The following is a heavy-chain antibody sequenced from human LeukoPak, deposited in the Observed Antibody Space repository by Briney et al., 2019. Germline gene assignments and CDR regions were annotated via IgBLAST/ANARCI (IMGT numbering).Heavy chain of an antibody. CDR1: GGSFSGYY. V-gene: IGHV4-34*01. J-gene: IGHJ5*02. CDR2: INHSGST. CDR3: ARGQYYYGYKVNWFDP. D-gene: IGHD3-10*01. Sequence: RPSETLSLTCAVYGGSFSGYYWSWIRQPPGKGLEWIGEINHSGSTNYNPSLKSRVTISVDTSKNQFSLKLSSVTAADTAVYYCARGQYYYGYKVNWFDPWGQGTLVTVSS.